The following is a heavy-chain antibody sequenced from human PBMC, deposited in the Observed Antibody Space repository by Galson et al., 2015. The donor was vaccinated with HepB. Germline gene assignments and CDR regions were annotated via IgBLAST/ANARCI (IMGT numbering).Heavy chain of an antibody. V-gene: IGHV1-2*06. CDR1: GYTFTGYY. D-gene: IGHD6-19*01. CDR2: INPNSGGT. CDR3: ARDLASGKGYSSGKDSDY. J-gene: IGHJ4*02. Sequence: SVKVSCKASGYTFTGYYMHWVRQAPGQGLEWMGRINPNSGGTNYAQKFQGRVTMTRDTSISTAYMELSRLRSDDTAVYYCARDLASGKGYSSGKDSDYWGQGTLVTVSS.